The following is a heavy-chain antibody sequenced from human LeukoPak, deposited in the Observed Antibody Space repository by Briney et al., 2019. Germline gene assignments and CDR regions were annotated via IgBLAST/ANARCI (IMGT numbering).Heavy chain of an antibody. D-gene: IGHD6-19*01. CDR3: AKDTSSGWYRPLGGGWFDP. V-gene: IGHV4-59*01. CDR2: IYYSGST. CDR1: GGSISSYY. J-gene: IGHJ5*02. Sequence: PSETLSLTCTVSGGSISSYYWSWIRQPPGKGLEWIGYIYYSGSTNYNPSLKSRVTISVDTSKNQFSLKLSSVTAADTAVYYCAKDTSSGWYRPLGGGWFDPWGQGTLVTVSS.